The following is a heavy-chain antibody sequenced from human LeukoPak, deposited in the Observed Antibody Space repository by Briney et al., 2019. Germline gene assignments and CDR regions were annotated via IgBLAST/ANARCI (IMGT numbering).Heavy chain of an antibody. Sequence: GGSLRLSCAASGFTFDDYAMHWVRQAPGKGLEWVSGISWNSGSIGYADSVKGRFTISRDNAKNSLYLQMNSLRAEDTALYYCAKDIGAAAANDAFDIWGQGTMVTVSS. CDR3: AKDIGAAAANDAFDI. V-gene: IGHV3-9*01. J-gene: IGHJ3*02. CDR1: GFTFDDYA. CDR2: ISWNSGSI. D-gene: IGHD6-13*01.